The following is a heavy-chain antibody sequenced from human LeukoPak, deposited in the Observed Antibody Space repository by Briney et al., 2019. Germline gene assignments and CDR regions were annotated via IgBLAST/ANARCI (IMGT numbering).Heavy chain of an antibody. D-gene: IGHD3-22*01. J-gene: IGHJ4*02. Sequence: GESLKISCTGSGYTFRYYWIGWVRQMPGKGLEWMGIIYPDDSDTKYSPSFQGQVTISADKSISTAYLQWSSLKASDTAMYYCARQDYYDSSGIDYWGQGTLVTVSS. V-gene: IGHV5-51*01. CDR2: IYPDDSDT. CDR1: GYTFRYYW. CDR3: ARQDYYDSSGIDY.